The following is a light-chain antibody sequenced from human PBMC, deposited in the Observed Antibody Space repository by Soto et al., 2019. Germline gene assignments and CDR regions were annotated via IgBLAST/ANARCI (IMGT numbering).Light chain of an antibody. CDR1: TGTVTSGHY. Sequence: QAVVTQEPSLTVSPGGTVTLTCGSNTGTVTSGHYPYWFQQKPGQAPRTLIYDTSNKHSWTPARFSGSLLGGKAALTLSGAQPEDEAEYYCLLSYSGARIFGGGTQVTVL. CDR2: DTS. CDR3: LLSYSGARI. J-gene: IGLJ2*01. V-gene: IGLV7-46*01.